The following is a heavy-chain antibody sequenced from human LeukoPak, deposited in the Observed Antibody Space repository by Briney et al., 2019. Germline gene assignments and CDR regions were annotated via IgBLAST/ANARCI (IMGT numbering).Heavy chain of an antibody. CDR3: AGGYYDNRGYYFDF. CDR1: GYTFTNSD. D-gene: IGHD3-22*01. J-gene: IGHJ4*02. CDR2: MNPNSGNT. Sequence: GASVKVSCKASGYTFTNSDINWVRQATGQGLEWMGWMNPNSGNTGYAQQFQGRVTMTKNTYISTAYMELSSLRSEDTAVYYCAGGYYDNRGYYFDFWGQGTLVSVSS. V-gene: IGHV1-8*01.